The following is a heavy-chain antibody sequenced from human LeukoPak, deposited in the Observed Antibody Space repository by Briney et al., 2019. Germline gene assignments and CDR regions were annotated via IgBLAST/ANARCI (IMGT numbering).Heavy chain of an antibody. Sequence: GGSLRLSCAASGFTFSSYWMSWVRQAPGKGLEWVANIKQDGSEKYYVDSVKGRFTISRDNAKNSLYLQMNSLRAEDTAVYYCARETIQLWSPLYYFDYWGQGTLVTVSS. D-gene: IGHD5-18*01. V-gene: IGHV3-7*01. CDR2: IKQDGSEK. CDR1: GFTFSSYW. CDR3: ARETIQLWSPLYYFDY. J-gene: IGHJ4*02.